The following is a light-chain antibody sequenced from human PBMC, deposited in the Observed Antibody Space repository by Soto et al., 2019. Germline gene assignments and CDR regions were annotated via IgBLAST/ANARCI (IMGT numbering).Light chain of an antibody. CDR2: GAS. CDR3: QQYNNWTLT. V-gene: IGKV3-15*01. CDR1: QSVSGN. Sequence: EIVMTRSPATLSVSPGERATLSCRASQSVSGNLAWYQQKPGQPPRLLIYGASTRATGIPARFSGSGSGTVFTLTISSLQSEDFAVYYCQQYNNWTLTFGGGTKVEIK. J-gene: IGKJ4*01.